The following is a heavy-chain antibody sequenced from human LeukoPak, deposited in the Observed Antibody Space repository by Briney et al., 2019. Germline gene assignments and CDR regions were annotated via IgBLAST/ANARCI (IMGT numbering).Heavy chain of an antibody. J-gene: IGHJ6*03. CDR1: GYTFTGYY. CDR3: ARDPTFRGDYYYYYMDV. D-gene: IGHD3-16*01. Sequence: GASVKVSCKASGYTFTGYYMHWVRQAPGQGLEWMGWINPNSGGTNYAQKFQGRVTMTRDTSISTAYMELSRLRSDDTAVYYCARDPTFRGDYYYYYMDVWGKGTTVTVSS. CDR2: INPNSGGT. V-gene: IGHV1-2*02.